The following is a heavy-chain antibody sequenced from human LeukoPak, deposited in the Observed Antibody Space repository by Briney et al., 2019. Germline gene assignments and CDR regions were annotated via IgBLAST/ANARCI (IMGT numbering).Heavy chain of an antibody. V-gene: IGHV4-34*01. CDR1: GGSFSGYY. CDR2: INHSGST. D-gene: IGHD3-22*01. CDR3: ASEAYYYDSSGYYKY. Sequence: SETLSLTCAVYGGSFSGYYWSWIRQPPGKGLEWIGEINHSGSTNYNPSLKSRVTISVDTSKNQFSLKLSSVTAADTAVYYCASEAYYYDSSGYYKYWGQGTLVTVSS. J-gene: IGHJ4*02.